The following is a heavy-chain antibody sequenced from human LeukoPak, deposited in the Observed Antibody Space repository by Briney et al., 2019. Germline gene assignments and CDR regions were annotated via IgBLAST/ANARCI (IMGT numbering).Heavy chain of an antibody. J-gene: IGHJ4*02. CDR3: ARDTAMVKGYYDY. Sequence: GGSLRLSCAASGFTFSSYSMNWVRQAPGKGLEWVSSISSSSSYIYYADSVKGRFTISRDNAKNSLYLQMNSLRAEDTAVYYCARDTAMVKGYYDYWGQGTLVTVSS. V-gene: IGHV3-21*01. CDR2: ISSSSSYI. CDR1: GFTFSSYS. D-gene: IGHD5-18*01.